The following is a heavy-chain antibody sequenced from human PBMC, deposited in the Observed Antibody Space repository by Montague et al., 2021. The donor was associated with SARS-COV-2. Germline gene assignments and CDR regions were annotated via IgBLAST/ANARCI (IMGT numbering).Heavy chain of an antibody. J-gene: IGHJ1*01. CDR1: GDSVSCDPAA. D-gene: IGHD4-17*01. CDR3: ARDGDYGGTWYSFLQN. Sequence: CAISGDSVSCDPAAWHWIRQSPSRGLEWLGRTFYRSQWHTDSAASVRSRISFSGDISKNQFSLHLNSVTPEDTAIYYCARDGDYGGTWYSFLQNWGQGTLVIVSS. V-gene: IGHV6-1*01. CDR2: TFYRSQWHT.